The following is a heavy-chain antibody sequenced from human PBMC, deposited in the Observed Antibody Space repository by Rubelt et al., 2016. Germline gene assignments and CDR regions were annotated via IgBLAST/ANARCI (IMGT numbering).Heavy chain of an antibody. V-gene: IGHV1-18*01. D-gene: IGHD6-19*01. J-gene: IGHJ4*02. CDR3: ARDQGNYAAGTDY. Sequence: QVQLVQSGAEVKKPGASVKVSCKASGYTFTSYGISWVRQAPGQGLEWMGWISAYNGNTNYAQKLKVRVTMTTDTSTRTAYMGLRSLGSDDTAGYYCARDQGNYAAGTDYWGQGTLVTVSS. CDR1: GYTFTSYG. CDR2: ISAYNGNT.